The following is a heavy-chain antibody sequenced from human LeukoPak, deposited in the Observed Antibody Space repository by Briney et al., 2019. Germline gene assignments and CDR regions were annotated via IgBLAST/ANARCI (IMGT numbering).Heavy chain of an antibody. D-gene: IGHD4-23*01. Sequence: GGSLRLSCAASGFTFSSYAMSWVRQAPGKGLEWVSAISGSGGSTYYADSVKGRFTISRDNSKNTLYLQMNSLRAEDTAVYYCAKVTLYTLYGGAPFGYWGQGTLVTVSS. J-gene: IGHJ4*02. CDR3: AKVTLYTLYGGAPFGY. V-gene: IGHV3-23*01. CDR1: GFTFSSYA. CDR2: ISGSGGST.